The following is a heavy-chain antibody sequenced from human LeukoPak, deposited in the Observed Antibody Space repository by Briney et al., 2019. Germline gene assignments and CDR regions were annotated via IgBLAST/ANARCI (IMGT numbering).Heavy chain of an antibody. V-gene: IGHV4-34*01. J-gene: IGHJ4*02. Sequence: SETLSLTCAVYGGSFSGYYWSWIRQPPGKGLEWIGEINHSGSTNYNPSLKSRVTISVDTSKNQFSLKLSSVTAADTAVYYCARGPRVVAATKHFDYWGQGTLVTVSS. CDR1: GGSFSGYY. D-gene: IGHD2-15*01. CDR3: ARGPRVVAATKHFDY. CDR2: INHSGST.